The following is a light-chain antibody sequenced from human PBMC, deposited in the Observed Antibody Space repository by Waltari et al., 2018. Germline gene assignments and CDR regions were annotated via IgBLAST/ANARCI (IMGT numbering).Light chain of an antibody. CDR2: LVS. Sequence: DIVMTQSPLSLSATRGVPVPISCSSIQILLHSSGNTFLDWYLQKPGQSPQPLIYLVSNRASGVPDRFSGSGSGTDFTLKISRVEDEDVGVYFCMQARQTPWTFGQGTKVEIK. J-gene: IGKJ1*01. V-gene: IGKV2-28*01. CDR3: MQARQTPWT. CDR1: QILLHSSGNTF.